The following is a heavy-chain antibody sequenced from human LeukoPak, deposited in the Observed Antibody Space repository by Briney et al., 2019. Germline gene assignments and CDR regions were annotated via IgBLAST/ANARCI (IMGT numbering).Heavy chain of an antibody. D-gene: IGHD5-24*01. Sequence: GGSLRLSCAASGFTVSSNYMTWVRQAPGKGLEWVSVIYSGGSTYYADSVKGRFTISRDSSKNTLYLQMNSLRAEDTAVYYCARDQFIHAFDIWGQGTMVTVSS. CDR2: IYSGGST. V-gene: IGHV3-66*01. CDR1: GFTVSSNY. CDR3: ARDQFIHAFDI. J-gene: IGHJ3*02.